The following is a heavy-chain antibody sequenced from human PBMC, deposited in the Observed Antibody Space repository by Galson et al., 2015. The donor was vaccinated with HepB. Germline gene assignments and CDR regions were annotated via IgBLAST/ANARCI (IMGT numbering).Heavy chain of an antibody. V-gene: IGHV3-23*01. CDR2: ITGSGGST. D-gene: IGHD6-6*01. CDR3: AKDLYGQLVEGDYYYPMDV. Sequence: SLRLSCAASGFIFSNYAMSWVRQAPGKGLEWVSSITGSGGSTHYADSVKGRFTISRDNSKNTLYLQMLSLRAEDTALYYCAKDLYGQLVEGDYYYPMDVWGQGTTVTVS. CDR1: GFIFSNYA. J-gene: IGHJ6*02.